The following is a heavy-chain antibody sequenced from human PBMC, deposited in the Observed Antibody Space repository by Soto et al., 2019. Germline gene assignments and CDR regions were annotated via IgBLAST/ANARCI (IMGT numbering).Heavy chain of an antibody. D-gene: IGHD3-3*01. CDR2: INAGNGNT. J-gene: IGHJ3*02. CDR3: ARGLFDFWSGYYFDI. Sequence: GASVKVSCKASGYTFTSYAMHWVRQAPGQRLEWMGWINAGNGNTKHSQKFQGRVTITRDTSASTAYMELSSLRSEDTAVYYCARGLFDFWSGYYFDIWGQGTMVTVSS. V-gene: IGHV1-3*01. CDR1: GYTFTSYA.